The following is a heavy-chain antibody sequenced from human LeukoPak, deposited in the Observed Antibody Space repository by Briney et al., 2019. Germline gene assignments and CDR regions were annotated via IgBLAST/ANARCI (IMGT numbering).Heavy chain of an antibody. V-gene: IGHV1-8*02. J-gene: IGHJ4*02. CDR3: ARYYYDSVGYDFDY. CDR2: MNPNTGNT. Sequence: ASVKVSCKASGYTFTNYGISWVRQAPGQGLEWMGWMNPNTGNTGYAQKFQGRVTLTRNTSINTAYMELSSLRSEDTAVYYCARYYYDSVGYDFDYWGQGTLVTVSS. CDR1: GYTFTNYG. D-gene: IGHD3-22*01.